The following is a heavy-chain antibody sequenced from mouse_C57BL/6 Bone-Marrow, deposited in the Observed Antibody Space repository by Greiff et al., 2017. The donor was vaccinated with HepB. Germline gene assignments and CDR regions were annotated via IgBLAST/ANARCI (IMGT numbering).Heavy chain of an antibody. J-gene: IGHJ1*03. V-gene: IGHV1-15*01. D-gene: IGHD2-5*01. CDR3: TRVTRVTTKWYFDV. CDR1: GYTFTDYE. CDR2: IDPETGGT. Sequence: QVQLKESGAELVRPGASVTLSCKASGYTFTDYEMHWVKQTPVHGLEWIGAIDPETGGTAYNQKFKGKAILTADKSSSTAYMELRSLTSEDSAVYYCTRVTRVTTKWYFDVWGTGTTVTVSS.